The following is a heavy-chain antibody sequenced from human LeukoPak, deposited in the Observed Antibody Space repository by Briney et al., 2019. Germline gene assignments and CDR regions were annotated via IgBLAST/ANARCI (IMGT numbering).Heavy chain of an antibody. CDR1: GGTFSSYA. D-gene: IGHD1-7*01. V-gene: IGHV1-69*05. J-gene: IGHJ6*03. CDR2: IIPIFGTA. Sequence: SVKVSCKASGGTFSSYAISWVRQAPGQGLEWMGGIIPIFGTANYAQKFQGRVTITTGESTSTAYMELSSLRSEDTAVYYCASSSGTGRGSYYYYYYMDVWGKGTTVTVSS. CDR3: ASSSGTGRGSYYYYYYMDV.